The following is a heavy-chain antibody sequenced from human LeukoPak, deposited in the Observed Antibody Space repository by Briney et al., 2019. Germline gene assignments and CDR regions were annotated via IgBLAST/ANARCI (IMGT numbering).Heavy chain of an antibody. CDR2: IDFTSTYI. J-gene: IGHJ6*04. V-gene: IGHV3-21*01. D-gene: IGHD3-10*02. Sequence: PGGSLRLSCAASGFNFSTYSMNWVRQAPGKGLEWVSSIDFTSTYIDYADSVKGRFTISRDNAKNSLYLQMNSLRAEDTAVYYCAELGITMIGGVWGKGTTVTISS. CDR1: GFNFSTYS. CDR3: AELGITMIGGV.